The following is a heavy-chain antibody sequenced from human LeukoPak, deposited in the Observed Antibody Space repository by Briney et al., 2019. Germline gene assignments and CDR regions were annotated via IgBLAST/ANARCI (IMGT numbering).Heavy chain of an antibody. CDR2: ISGSGGST. D-gene: IGHD1-20*01. CDR1: GFTFSSYA. J-gene: IGHJ4*02. Sequence: PGGSLRLSCAASGFTFSSYAMSWVRQAPGKGLEWVSAISGSGGSTYYADSVKGRFTISRDNSKNTLYLQMNSLRAEDTAVYYCAKGPRYNWNVDWSADYWGQGTLVTVSS. V-gene: IGHV3-23*01. CDR3: AKGPRYNWNVDWSADY.